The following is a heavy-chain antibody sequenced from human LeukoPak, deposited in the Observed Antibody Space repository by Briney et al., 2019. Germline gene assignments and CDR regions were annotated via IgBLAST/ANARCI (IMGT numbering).Heavy chain of an antibody. CDR1: GGSISSYY. J-gene: IGHJ4*02. D-gene: IGHD6-13*01. Sequence: SETLSLTCTVSGGSISSYYWSWIRQPPGKGLEWIGYIYYSGTTNYNSSLKSRVTISVDTSKNQFSLKLSSVTAADTAAYCARGVYIAAAQYGYWGQGTLVTVSS. CDR3: ARGVYIAAAQYGY. V-gene: IGHV4-59*01. CDR2: IYYSGTT.